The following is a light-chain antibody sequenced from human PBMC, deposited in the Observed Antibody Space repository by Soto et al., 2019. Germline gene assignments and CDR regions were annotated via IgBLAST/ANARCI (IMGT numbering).Light chain of an antibody. V-gene: IGKV1-27*01. CDR3: QRYNSAPRT. J-gene: IGKJ1*01. Sequence: DIQMTQSPSSLSASVGDRVTITCRANQDISNFLAWYQQKPGKAPKLLIYAASTLQSGVPSRFSGSESGTDFTLTISSLQPEDVATYYCQRYNSAPRTFGQGTKVEIK. CDR1: QDISNF. CDR2: AAS.